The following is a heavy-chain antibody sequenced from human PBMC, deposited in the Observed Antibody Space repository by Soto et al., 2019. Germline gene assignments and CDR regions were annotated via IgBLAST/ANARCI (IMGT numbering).Heavy chain of an antibody. D-gene: IGHD5-18*01. V-gene: IGHV3-23*01. CDR2: ISGSGGST. CDR3: AKDGSGYSYGYGSYYFDY. J-gene: IGHJ4*02. CDR1: GFTFSSYA. Sequence: EVQLLESGGGLVQPGGSLRLSCAASGFTFSSYAMSWVRQAPGKGLEWVSAISGSGGSTYYADSVKGRFTISRDNSKNTLYLQMNSLRAEDTAVYYCAKDGSGYSYGYGSYYFDYWGQGTLVTVSS.